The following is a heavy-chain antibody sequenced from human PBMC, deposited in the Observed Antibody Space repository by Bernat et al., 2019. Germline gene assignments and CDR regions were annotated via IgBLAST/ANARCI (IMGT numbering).Heavy chain of an antibody. J-gene: IGHJ4*02. Sequence: EVQLVESGGGLVQPGGSLRLSCAASGFTFSSCSMNWVRQAPGKGLEWVSYISSSSKTVYYADSVRGRFSITSDNAKNSLYLQMNSLRAEDTAVYYWARDSGGGYKPFDAWGQGILVTVSS. CDR3: ARDSGGGYKPFDA. CDR2: ISSSSKTV. D-gene: IGHD5-24*01. V-gene: IGHV3-48*01. CDR1: GFTFSSCS.